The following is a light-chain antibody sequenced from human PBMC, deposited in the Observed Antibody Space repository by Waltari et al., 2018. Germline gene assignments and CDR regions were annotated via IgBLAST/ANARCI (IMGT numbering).Light chain of an antibody. CDR1: QSVASSC. CDR3: QQYGSSPRT. J-gene: IGKJ1*01. V-gene: IGKV3-20*01. CDR2: GAS. Sequence: EIVLTQSPGTLSLSPGEIATLSCRASQSVASSCLAWFQQKPGQAPRLLIYGASSRATGVRDRFSGSGSGTDFTLTIDRLEPEDFAVYYCQQYGSSPRTFGQGTKVEI.